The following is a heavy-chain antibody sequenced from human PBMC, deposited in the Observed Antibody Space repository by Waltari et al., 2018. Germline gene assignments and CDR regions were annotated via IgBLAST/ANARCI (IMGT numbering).Heavy chain of an antibody. Sequence: EVQLLQSGGGLIQPGGSLRLSCATSGFSFSSEAMNWVRQAPGKGVEWVSVFGGSGDIVDADSVKGRFTISRDIATSTLYLQMNNLRAEDTAIYYCAKEGQLGYFVEWGQGTLVTVSS. D-gene: IGHD3-9*01. CDR2: FGGSGDIV. V-gene: IGHV3-23*01. CDR1: GFSFSSEA. CDR3: AKEGQLGYFVE. J-gene: IGHJ4*02.